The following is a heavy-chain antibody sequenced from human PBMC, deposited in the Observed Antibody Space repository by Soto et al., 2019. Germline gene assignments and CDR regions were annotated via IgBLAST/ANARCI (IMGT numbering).Heavy chain of an antibody. Sequence: ASETLSLTCTVSGLSVTSDSYWSWIRQAPGKGLEWIGYAYYRGGTRYNPSLKSRLTISVDTSKNQFSLSLSSVTPTDTAVYYCARDLGQGNTPAHNDFDFWGQGSLVTGSS. CDR2: AYYRGGT. CDR1: GLSVTSDSY. J-gene: IGHJ4*02. CDR3: ARDLGQGNTPAHNDFDF. V-gene: IGHV4-61*01. D-gene: IGHD3-16*01.